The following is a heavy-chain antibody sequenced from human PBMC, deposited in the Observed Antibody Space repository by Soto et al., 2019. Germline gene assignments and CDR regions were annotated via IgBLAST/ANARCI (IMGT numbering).Heavy chain of an antibody. D-gene: IGHD2-15*01. CDR3: ARGSFPPRYCSGGSCYFDC. V-gene: IGHV1-8*01. Sequence: QVQLVQSGAEVKKPGASVKVSCKASGYTFTSYDINWVRQATGQGLEWMGWMNPNSGNTGYAQKFQGRVTMTSNTSISTAYMGVSSLGSEDTAVYYCARGSFPPRYCSGGSCYFDCWGQGTLVTVSS. CDR2: MNPNSGNT. CDR1: GYTFTSYD. J-gene: IGHJ4*02.